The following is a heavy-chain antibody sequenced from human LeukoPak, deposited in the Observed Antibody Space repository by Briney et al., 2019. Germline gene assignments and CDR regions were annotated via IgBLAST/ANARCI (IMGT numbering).Heavy chain of an antibody. D-gene: IGHD3-3*01. CDR3: ATIPLYYDSLGWFDP. Sequence: SETLSLTCTVSGDSITTYYWSWIRQPPGRGLEWIGYIYYSGITSYNPSLKRRVTISVDTSNNQFSLMLTSVTAADTAVYYCATIPLYYDSLGWFDPWGQGTLVTVSS. V-gene: IGHV4-59*08. CDR2: IYYSGIT. J-gene: IGHJ5*02. CDR1: GDSITTYY.